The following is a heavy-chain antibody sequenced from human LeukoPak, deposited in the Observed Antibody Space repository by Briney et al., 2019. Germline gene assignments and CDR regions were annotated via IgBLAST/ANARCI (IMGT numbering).Heavy chain of an antibody. Sequence: GGSLRLSCSASGFTFSTFSMNWVRQAPGKGLEGVANIKHDGSEKYYVDSVKGRFTISRDNAKNSLYLQMNSLRAEVTAVYYCARAYNELHWAQGTLVTVSA. CDR3: ARAYNELH. CDR2: IKHDGSEK. CDR1: GFTFSTFS. D-gene: IGHD4-23*01. J-gene: IGHJ4*02. V-gene: IGHV3-7*04.